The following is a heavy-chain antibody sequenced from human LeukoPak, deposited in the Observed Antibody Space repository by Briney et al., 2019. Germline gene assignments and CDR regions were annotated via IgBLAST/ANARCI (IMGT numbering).Heavy chain of an antibody. J-gene: IGHJ6*03. V-gene: IGHV1-8*03. CDR3: ARSLVPRLYDFWSGYYSGGYMDV. D-gene: IGHD3-3*01. CDR1: GYTFTSYD. Sequence: ASVKVSCKASGYTFTSYDINWVRQATGQGLEWMGWMNPNSGNTGYAQKFQGRVTITRNTSISTAYMELSSLSSEDTAVYYCARSLVPRLYDFWSGYYSGGYMDVWGKGTTVTVSS. CDR2: MNPNSGNT.